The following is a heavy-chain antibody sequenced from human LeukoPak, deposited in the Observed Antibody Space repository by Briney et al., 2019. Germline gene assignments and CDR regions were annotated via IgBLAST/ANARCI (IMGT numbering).Heavy chain of an antibody. D-gene: IGHD5-18*01. CDR1: GFTFSSYA. CDR3: ARVGAVQLWTKNGYFDY. J-gene: IGHJ4*02. Sequence: GGSLRLSCAASGFTFSSYAMSWVRQAPGKGLEWVSSISGSGGSTYYADSVKGRFTISRDNAKNSLYLQMNSLRAEDTAVYYCARVGAVQLWTKNGYFDYWGQGTLVTVSS. V-gene: IGHV3-23*01. CDR2: ISGSGGST.